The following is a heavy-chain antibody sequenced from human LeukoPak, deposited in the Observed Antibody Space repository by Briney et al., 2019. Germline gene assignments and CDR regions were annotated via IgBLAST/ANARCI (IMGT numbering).Heavy chain of an antibody. Sequence: SETLSLTCAVYGGSFSGYYWSWIRQPPGKGLEWIGEINHSGSTNDNPSLKSQVTISVDTSKTQFSLKLSSVTAAATAVYYCARGGDTVMSLDYWGQGTLVTVSS. CDR1: GGSFSGYY. CDR3: ARGGDTVMSLDY. V-gene: IGHV4-34*01. CDR2: INHSGST. J-gene: IGHJ4*02. D-gene: IGHD5-18*01.